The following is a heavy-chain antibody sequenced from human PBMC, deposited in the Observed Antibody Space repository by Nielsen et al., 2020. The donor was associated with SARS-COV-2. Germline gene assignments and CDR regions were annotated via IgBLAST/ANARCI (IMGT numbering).Heavy chain of an antibody. D-gene: IGHD6-13*01. V-gene: IGHV4-34*01. CDR3: ARGFLAAAGTGLGYFQH. CDR2: INHSGST. J-gene: IGHJ1*01. CDR1: GGSFSGYY. Sequence: SETLSLTCAVYGGSFSGYYWSWIRQPPGKGLEWIGEINHSGSTNYNPSLKSRVTISVDTSKNQFSPKLSSVTAADTAVYYCARGFLAAAGTGLGYFQHWGQGTLVTVSS.